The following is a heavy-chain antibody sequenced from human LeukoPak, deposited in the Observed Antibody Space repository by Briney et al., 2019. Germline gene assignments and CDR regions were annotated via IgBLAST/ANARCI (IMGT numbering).Heavy chain of an antibody. Sequence: PGGSLRLSCAASGFTFSSYAMSWVRQAPGKGLEWVSAISGSGRSTDYADSVKGRFTISRDNSKNTLYLQMNSLRAGDTAAYYCAKASIYCSSTSCPLGYFDYWGQGTLVTVSS. V-gene: IGHV3-23*01. J-gene: IGHJ4*02. CDR3: AKASIYCSSTSCPLGYFDY. CDR2: ISGSGRST. D-gene: IGHD2-2*01. CDR1: GFTFSSYA.